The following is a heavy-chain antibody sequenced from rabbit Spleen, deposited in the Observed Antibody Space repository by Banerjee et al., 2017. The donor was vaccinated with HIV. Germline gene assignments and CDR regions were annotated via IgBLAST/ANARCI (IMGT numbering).Heavy chain of an antibody. Sequence: QEQLVESGGGLVKPEGSPTLTCKASGFSFSDRDVMCWVRQAPGKGLQWIACINTYTGKPVYATWAKGRFTISRTSSTTVTLQMTSLTAADTATYFCARDLASVVGWNFNLWGPGTLVTVS. J-gene: IGHJ4*01. CDR3: ARDLASVVGWNFNL. CDR2: INTYTGKP. V-gene: IGHV1S45*01. CDR1: GFSFSDRDV. D-gene: IGHD3-1*01.